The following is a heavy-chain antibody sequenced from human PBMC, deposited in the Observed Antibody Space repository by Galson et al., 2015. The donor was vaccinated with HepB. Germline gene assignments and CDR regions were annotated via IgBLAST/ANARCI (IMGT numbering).Heavy chain of an antibody. CDR3: AAPEYSSSSVLSY. Sequence: SVKVSCKASGGTFSSYTITWVRQAPGQGLEWMGRIIPVLATAKYAETFQGRVTITADKSTPTVYMELSGLRPEDTAVYFCAAPEYSSSSVLSYWGLGTIITVSS. J-gene: IGHJ4*02. D-gene: IGHD6-6*01. V-gene: IGHV1-69*08. CDR1: GGTFSSYT. CDR2: IIPVLATA.